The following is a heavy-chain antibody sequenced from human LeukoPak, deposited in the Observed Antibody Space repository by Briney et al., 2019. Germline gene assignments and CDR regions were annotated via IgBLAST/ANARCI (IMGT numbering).Heavy chain of an antibody. CDR2: IYYSGST. CDR1: GFSINRGYY. Sequence: PSETLSLTCGVSGFSINRGYYWSWIRQPPGKGLEWIGYIYYSGSTNYNPSLKSRVTISVDTSKNQFSLKLSSVTAADTAVYYCASTRANWGPGHFDYWGQGTLVTVSS. CDR3: ASTRANWGPGHFDY. D-gene: IGHD7-27*01. J-gene: IGHJ4*02. V-gene: IGHV4-61*01.